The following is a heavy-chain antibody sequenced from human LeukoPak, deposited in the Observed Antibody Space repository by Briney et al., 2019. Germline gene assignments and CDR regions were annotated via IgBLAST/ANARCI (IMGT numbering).Heavy chain of an antibody. D-gene: IGHD3-9*01. Sequence: GGSLRLSCAAYGFTFSSAWMSWVRQAPGKGLEWVSAISGSGGSTYYADSVKGRFTISRDNSKNTLYLQMNCLRAEDTAVYYCAKEGTTPRYDILTGYYRGPHYFDYWGQGTLVTVSS. V-gene: IGHV3-23*01. J-gene: IGHJ4*02. CDR1: GFTFSSAW. CDR3: AKEGTTPRYDILTGYYRGPHYFDY. CDR2: ISGSGGST.